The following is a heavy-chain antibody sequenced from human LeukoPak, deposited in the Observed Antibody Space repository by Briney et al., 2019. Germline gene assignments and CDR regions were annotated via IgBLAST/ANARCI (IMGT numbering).Heavy chain of an antibody. Sequence: SQTLSLTCTVSGTSIRSGDYYWSWIRQPPGKGLEWIGYIYDSGSTYYNPSLKSRITISVDTSENRFSLKLSSVTATDTAVYYCARDCSGGSCYGAFDIWGQGTMVTVSS. J-gene: IGHJ3*02. D-gene: IGHD2-15*01. CDR1: GTSIRSGDYY. V-gene: IGHV4-30-4*01. CDR2: IYDSGST. CDR3: ARDCSGGSCYGAFDI.